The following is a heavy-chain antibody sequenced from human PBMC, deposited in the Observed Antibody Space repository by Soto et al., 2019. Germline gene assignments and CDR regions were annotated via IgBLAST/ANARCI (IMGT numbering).Heavy chain of an antibody. Sequence: QVQLQESGPGLVKPSGTLSLTCAVSGGSISSSNWWSWVRQPPGKGLEWIGEIYHSGSTNYNPSRKRRVTISVDKSQNQFSLKLSSVTAADTAVYYCAREMTGGDIVVVPAAIPEGNWFDPWGQGTLVTVSS. CDR1: GGSISSSNW. D-gene: IGHD2-2*02. J-gene: IGHJ5*02. CDR3: AREMTGGDIVVVPAAIPEGNWFDP. V-gene: IGHV4-4*02. CDR2: IYHSGST.